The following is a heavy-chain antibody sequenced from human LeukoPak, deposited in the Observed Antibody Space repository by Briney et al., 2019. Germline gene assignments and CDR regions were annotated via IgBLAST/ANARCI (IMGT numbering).Heavy chain of an antibody. CDR1: GFTVCSNY. CDR3: ARDVTIFGVVIGDY. Sequence: GGSLRLSCAASGFTVCSNYMSWVRQAPGKGLEWVSVIYSGGSTYYADSVKGRFTISRDNSKNTLYLQMNSLRAEDTAVYYCARDVTIFGVVIGDYWGQGTLVTVSS. D-gene: IGHD3-3*01. V-gene: IGHV3-66*02. CDR2: IYSGGST. J-gene: IGHJ4*02.